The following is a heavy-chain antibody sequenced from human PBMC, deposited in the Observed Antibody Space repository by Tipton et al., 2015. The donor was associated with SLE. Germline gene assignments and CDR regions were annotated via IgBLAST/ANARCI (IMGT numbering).Heavy chain of an antibody. CDR3: ARDPAGPYYYYMDV. CDR2: ISSSSSYI. Sequence: SLRLSCAASGFTFSSYEMNWVRQAPGKGLELVSYISSSSSYIYYADSVKGRSTISRDNAKNSLYLQMNSLRAEDTAVYYCARDPAGPYYYYMDVWGKGTTVTVSS. CDR1: GFTFSSYE. V-gene: IGHV3-21*05. J-gene: IGHJ6*03. D-gene: IGHD6-13*01.